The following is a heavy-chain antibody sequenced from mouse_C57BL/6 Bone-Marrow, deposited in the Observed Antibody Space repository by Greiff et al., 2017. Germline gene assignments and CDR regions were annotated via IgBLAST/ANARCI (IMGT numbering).Heavy chain of an antibody. Sequence: EVQRVESGGGLVQPKGSLKLSCAASGFSFNTYAMNWVRQAPGKGLEWVARIRSKSNNYATYYADSVKDRFTISRDDSESMLYLQMNNLKTEDTARYYCVRPADYDSRNWYFDVWGTGTTVTVSS. CDR1: GFSFNTYA. J-gene: IGHJ1*03. V-gene: IGHV10-1*01. CDR3: VRPADYDSRNWYFDV. CDR2: IRSKSNNYAT. D-gene: IGHD1-1*01.